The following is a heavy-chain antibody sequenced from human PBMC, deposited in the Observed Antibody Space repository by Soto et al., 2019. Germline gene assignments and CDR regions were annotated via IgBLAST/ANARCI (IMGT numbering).Heavy chain of an antibody. Sequence: SETLSLTCTVSGGSISSYYWSWIRQPPGKGLEWIGYIYYSGSTNYNPSLKSRVTISVDTSKNQFSLKLSSVTAADTAVYYCAGSTTVKPYYWGQGTLVTVSS. CDR1: GGSISSYY. V-gene: IGHV4-59*08. CDR2: IYYSGST. J-gene: IGHJ4*02. D-gene: IGHD4-4*01. CDR3: AGSTTVKPYY.